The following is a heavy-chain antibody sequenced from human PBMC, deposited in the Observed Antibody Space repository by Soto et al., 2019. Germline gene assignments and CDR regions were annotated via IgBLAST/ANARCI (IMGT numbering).Heavy chain of an antibody. CDR1: GGTFSSYA. D-gene: IGHD2-2*01. J-gene: IGHJ6*02. V-gene: IGHV1-69*13. CDR2: IIPIFGTA. CDR3: VFGDCTSSSCSYYFYGLDV. Sequence: ASVKVSCKASGGTFSSYAISWVRQAPGQGLEWMGGIIPIFGTANYAQKFQGRVTIAADESTSTAYLELTSLTSEDTAIYYCVFGDCTSSSCSYYFYGLDVWGQGTTVTSP.